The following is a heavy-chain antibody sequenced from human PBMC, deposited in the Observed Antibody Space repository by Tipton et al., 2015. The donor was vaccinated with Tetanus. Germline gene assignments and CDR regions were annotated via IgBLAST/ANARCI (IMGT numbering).Heavy chain of an antibody. CDR2: IIPIFGTV. CDR3: ASETYSSGWTNYYYYYGMDV. CDR1: GGTFSSYA. V-gene: IGHV1-69*01. D-gene: IGHD6-19*01. J-gene: IGHJ6*02. Sequence: QVQLVQSGAEVKKPGSSVKVSCKASGGTFSSYAISWVRQAPGQGLEWMGGIIPIFGTVNYAQKFQGRVTITADESTSTAYMELSSLRSEDTAVYSCASETYSSGWTNYYYYYGMDVWGQGTTVTVSS.